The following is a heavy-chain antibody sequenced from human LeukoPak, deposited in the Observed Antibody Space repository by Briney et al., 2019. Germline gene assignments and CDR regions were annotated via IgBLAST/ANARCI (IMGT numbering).Heavy chain of an antibody. CDR1: GYTFTSYY. CDR3: ARGVRVGIVLMVYAIMGAFDI. J-gene: IGHJ3*02. D-gene: IGHD2-8*01. V-gene: IGHV1-46*01. CDR2: INPSGGST. Sequence: GASVKVSCKASGYTFTSYYMHWVRQAPGQGLEWMGIINPSGGSTSYAQKFQGRVTMTRDTSTSTVYMELSSLRSEDTAVYYCARGVRVGIVLMVYAIMGAFDIWGQGTMVTVSS.